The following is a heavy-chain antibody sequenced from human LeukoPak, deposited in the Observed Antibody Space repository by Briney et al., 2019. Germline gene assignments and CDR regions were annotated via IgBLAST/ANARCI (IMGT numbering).Heavy chain of an antibody. D-gene: IGHD2-2*01. Sequence: ASVKVSCKASGYTFTSYDINWVRQATGQGLEWMGWMNPNSGNTGYAQKFQGRVTMTRNTSISTAYMELSSLRSEDAAVYYCARGPYCSSTSCYETYYYYYMDVWGKGTTVTISS. CDR3: ARGPYCSSTSCYETYYYYYMDV. J-gene: IGHJ6*03. CDR1: GYTFTSYD. CDR2: MNPNSGNT. V-gene: IGHV1-8*01.